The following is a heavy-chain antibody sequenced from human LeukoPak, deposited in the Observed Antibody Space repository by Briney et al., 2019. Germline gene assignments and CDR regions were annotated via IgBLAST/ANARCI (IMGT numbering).Heavy chain of an antibody. V-gene: IGHV3-64*01. J-gene: IGHJ4*02. D-gene: IGHD3-22*01. CDR2: ISSNGGST. Sequence: PGGSLRLSCAASGFTFSSYAMHWVRQAPGKGLEYVSAISSNGGSTYYANSVRGRFTISRDNSKNTLYLQMGSLRAEDMAVYYCARAKYYDSSGYYQGFFDYWGQGNLVTVSS. CDR1: GFTFSSYA. CDR3: ARAKYYDSSGYYQGFFDY.